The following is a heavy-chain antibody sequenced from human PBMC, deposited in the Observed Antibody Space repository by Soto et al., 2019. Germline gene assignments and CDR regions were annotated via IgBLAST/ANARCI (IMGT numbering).Heavy chain of an antibody. CDR1: GFTFSSYG. J-gene: IGHJ6*03. Sequence: QVQLVDAGGGVVQPGMSLRLSCAASGFTFSSYGMHWVLQAPGKGLEWVAMIYFNGIETYYEDSVKGRFTISRDNSKNTLYLQRSGLRVEDTAVYYCASGLGSGSYSPDVWGKGTTVTVSS. D-gene: IGHD3-10*01. CDR3: ASGLGSGSYSPDV. CDR2: IYFNGIET. V-gene: IGHV3-33*01.